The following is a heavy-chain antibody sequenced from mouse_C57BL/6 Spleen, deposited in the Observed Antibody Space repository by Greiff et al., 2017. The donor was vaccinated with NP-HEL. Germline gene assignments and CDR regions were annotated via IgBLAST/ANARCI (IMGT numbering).Heavy chain of an antibody. CDR1: GYAFSSSW. D-gene: IGHD1-1*01. CDR3: ARAYGSSYPFAY. CDR2: IYPGDGDT. V-gene: IGHV1-82*01. Sequence: QVQLMQSGPELVKPGASVKISCKASGYAFSSSWMNWVKQRPGKGLEWIGRIYPGDGDTNYNGKFKGKATLTADKSSSTAYMQLSSLTSEDSAVYFCARAYGSSYPFAYWGQGTLVTVSA. J-gene: IGHJ3*01.